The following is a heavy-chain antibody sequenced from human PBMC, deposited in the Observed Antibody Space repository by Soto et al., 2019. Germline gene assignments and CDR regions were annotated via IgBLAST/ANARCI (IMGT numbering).Heavy chain of an antibody. CDR1: RFTFSSYG. D-gene: IGHD6-19*01. CDR3: TRDPLIAVAAYDAFDI. Sequence: GGSLRLSCAASRFTFSSYGMHWVRQAPGKGLEWVAVIWYDGSNKYYADSVKGRYTISRDDSKNTVYLQMNSLGAEDTAVYYCTRDPLIAVAAYDAFDIWGQGTSVTVSS. V-gene: IGHV3-33*01. CDR2: IWYDGSNK. J-gene: IGHJ3*02.